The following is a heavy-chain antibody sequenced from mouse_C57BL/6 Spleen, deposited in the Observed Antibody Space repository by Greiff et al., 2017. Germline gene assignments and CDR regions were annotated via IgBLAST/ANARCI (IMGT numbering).Heavy chain of an antibody. CDR1: GFSLTSYG. V-gene: IGHV2-2*01. CDR2: IWSGGST. J-gene: IGHJ1*03. Sequence: QVQLKESGPGLVQPSQSLSITCTVSGFSLTSYGVHWVRQSPGKGLEWLGVIWSGGSTDYNAAFISRLSISKDNSKSQVFFKMNSLQADDTAIYYCARNSDGYWHFDVWGTGTTVTVSS. D-gene: IGHD2-3*01. CDR3: ARNSDGYWHFDV.